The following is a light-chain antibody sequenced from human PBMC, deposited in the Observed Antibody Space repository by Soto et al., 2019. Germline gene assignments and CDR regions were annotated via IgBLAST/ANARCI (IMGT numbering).Light chain of an antibody. CDR1: SGDVGGYNY. CDR2: EVS. J-gene: IGLJ2*01. Sequence: QSALTQPPSASGSPGQSVTISCTGTSGDVGGYNYVSWYQQHPGKAPKLMIYEVSERPSGVPDRFSGSKSGNTASLTVSGLQAEDEANYYCSSFAGSLYVIFGGGTKLTVL. V-gene: IGLV2-8*01. CDR3: SSFAGSLYVI.